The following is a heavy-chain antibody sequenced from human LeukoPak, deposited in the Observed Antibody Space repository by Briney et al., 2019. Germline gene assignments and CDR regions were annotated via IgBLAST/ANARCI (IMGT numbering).Heavy chain of an antibody. CDR2: ISDSGGNT. CDR3: AKDSYFGSGSYYYFDR. CDR1: GFTFSSYA. Sequence: PGGSLRLSCAASGFTFSSYAMSWVRQAPGMGLEWVSAISDSGGNTYYANSVKGRFTISRDSSKNTLYLQMNSMRAEDTAVYYCAKDSYFGSGSYYYFDRWGQGTLVTVSS. V-gene: IGHV3-23*01. D-gene: IGHD3-10*01. J-gene: IGHJ4*02.